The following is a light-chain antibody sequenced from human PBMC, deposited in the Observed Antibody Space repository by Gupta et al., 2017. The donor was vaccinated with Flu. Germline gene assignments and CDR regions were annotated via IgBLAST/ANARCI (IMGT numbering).Light chain of an antibody. J-gene: IGLJ3*02. V-gene: IGLV4-69*01. Sequence: QLVLTQSPSASASLRASVKLTCTLSSGHSIYAIAWHQQQPEKGPRYLRYLNSEGSHSKGDVIPDIFYCASYGAARLTISETLQSEEYAYYYSPNWVTGVQVFGGGTKLTVL. CDR1: SGHSIYA. CDR3: PNWVTGVQV. CDR2: LNSEGSH.